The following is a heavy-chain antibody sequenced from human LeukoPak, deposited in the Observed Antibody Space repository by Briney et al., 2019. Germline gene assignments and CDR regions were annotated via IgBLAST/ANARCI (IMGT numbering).Heavy chain of an antibody. CDR1: GFTFDDYG. D-gene: IGHD3-22*01. Sequence: SGGSLRLSCAASGFTFDDYGISWVRQAPGKGLEWVSGINWNGGSTGYADSVKGRFTISRDNAKNSLYLQMNSLRAEDTALYYCARGRYYDSSGYYEMEGNYYYMDVWGKGTTVTVSS. V-gene: IGHV3-20*04. J-gene: IGHJ6*03. CDR3: ARGRYYDSSGYYEMEGNYYYMDV. CDR2: INWNGGST.